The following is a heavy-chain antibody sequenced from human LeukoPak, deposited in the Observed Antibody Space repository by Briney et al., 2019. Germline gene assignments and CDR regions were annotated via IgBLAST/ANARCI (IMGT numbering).Heavy chain of an antibody. CDR1: GGTFSSYA. D-gene: IGHD2-2*01. J-gene: IGHJ5*02. V-gene: IGHV1-69*04. CDR2: ISPILGIA. CDR3: ARRGGVVPAASNWFDP. Sequence: ASVKVSCKASGGTFSSYAISWVRQAPGQGLEWMGRISPILGIANYAQKFQGRVTITADKSTSTAYMELSSLKASDTAMYYCARRGGVVPAASNWFDPWGQGTLVTVSS.